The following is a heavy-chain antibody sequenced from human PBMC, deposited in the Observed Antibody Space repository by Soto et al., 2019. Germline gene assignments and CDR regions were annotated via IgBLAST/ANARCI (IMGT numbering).Heavy chain of an antibody. D-gene: IGHD4-17*01. J-gene: IGHJ6*03. V-gene: IGHV4-59*12. CDR1: GGSISSDY. CDR3: ARSGDYGGTGYYYYMDV. CDR2: IYYSGST. Sequence: SETLSLTCTVSGGSISSDYWSWIRQPPGKGLEWIGYIYYSGSTNYNSSLKSRVTISVDTSQNQFSLTVSSVTAADTAVYYCARSGDYGGTGYYYYMDVWGKGTTVTVSS.